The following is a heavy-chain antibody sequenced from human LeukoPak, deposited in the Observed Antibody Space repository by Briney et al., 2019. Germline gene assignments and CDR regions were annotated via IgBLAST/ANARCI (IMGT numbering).Heavy chain of an antibody. CDR2: IWSDGSNK. V-gene: IGHV3-30*02. D-gene: IGHD4-23*01. J-gene: IGHJ4*02. CDR1: GITFSAAG. Sequence: PGGSLRLSCVTSGITFSAAGTHWLRQAPDKGLEWLAFIWSDGSNKYYADSVKGRFTISRDDSKNSVYLQMNSLRTEDTALYYCAKDKGKFYFDYWGQGTLVTVSS. CDR3: AKDKGKFYFDY.